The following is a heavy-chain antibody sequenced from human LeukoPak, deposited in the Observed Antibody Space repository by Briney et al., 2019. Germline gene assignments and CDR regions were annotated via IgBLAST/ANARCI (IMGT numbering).Heavy chain of an antibody. Sequence: ASVKVSCKASGYTFTSNGITWVRQAPGQGLEWVGWISCNNGDTRYAQKFQGRVTVTTDTSTSTVYMELRSLRSDDTAVYYCARVFELLWFGELLYQPGHNWFDPWGQGTLVTVSS. D-gene: IGHD3-10*01. CDR2: ISCNNGDT. CDR1: GYTFTSNG. CDR3: ARVFELLWFGELLYQPGHNWFDP. J-gene: IGHJ5*02. V-gene: IGHV1-18*01.